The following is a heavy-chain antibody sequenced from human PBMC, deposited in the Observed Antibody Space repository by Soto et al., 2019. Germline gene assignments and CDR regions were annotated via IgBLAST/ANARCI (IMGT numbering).Heavy chain of an antibody. CDR3: ASGAAGTYYFAS. Sequence: SVKVSCKAAGGTFSGYAISWVRQAPGQGLEWMGGIIPIFGTANYAQKFQGRVTITADESTSTAYMELSSLRSEDTAVYYCASGAAGTYYFASWAQGTLVTVSS. CDR1: GGTFSGYA. J-gene: IGHJ4*02. CDR2: IIPIFGTA. D-gene: IGHD6-13*01. V-gene: IGHV1-69*01.